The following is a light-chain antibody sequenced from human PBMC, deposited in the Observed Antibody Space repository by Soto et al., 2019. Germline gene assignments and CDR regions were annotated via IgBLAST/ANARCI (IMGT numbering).Light chain of an antibody. Sequence: DIQLTQSPSSLSASLGDRVTIPCRASQLINGYLNWYQQKPGKAPRLLIYTASNLQSGVPSRFSGTRSGTDFTLIISDLQAEDFATYYCQQTYSPLRTFGQGTKVDIK. CDR1: QLINGY. CDR2: TAS. CDR3: QQTYSPLRT. V-gene: IGKV1-39*01. J-gene: IGKJ1*01.